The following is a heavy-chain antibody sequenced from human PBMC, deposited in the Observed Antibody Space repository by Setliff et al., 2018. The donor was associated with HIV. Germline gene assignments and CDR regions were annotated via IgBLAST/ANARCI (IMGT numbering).Heavy chain of an antibody. V-gene: IGHV4-61*09. D-gene: IGHD3-10*01. CDR2: VYTSGKH. J-gene: IGHJ4*02. CDR3: ARDRCYGSGSYYNYFDY. Sequence: PSETLSLTCSVSGASLTSGSYFWNWLRLPAGKGLEWIGYVYTSGKHNYNPSLESRAAIFLDTSKNQFSLKLTSVTAADTAVYYCARDRCYGSGSYYNYFDYWGQGILVTVSS. CDR1: GASLTSGSYF.